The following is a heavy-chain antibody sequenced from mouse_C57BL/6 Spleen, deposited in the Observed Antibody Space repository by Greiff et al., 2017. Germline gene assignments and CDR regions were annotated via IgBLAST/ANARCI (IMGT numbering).Heavy chain of an antibody. D-gene: IGHD1-1*01. CDR3: ARYGVYGGYFDV. V-gene: IGHV1-26*01. CDR2: INPNNGGT. CDR1: GYTFTDYY. Sequence: EVQLQQSGPELVKPGASVKISCKASGYTFTDYYMNWVKQRPGKSLEWIGDINPNNGGTSYNQKFKGKATLTVDKSSSTAYMELRSLTSEDSAVYYCARYGVYGGYFDVWGTGTTVTVSS. J-gene: IGHJ1*03.